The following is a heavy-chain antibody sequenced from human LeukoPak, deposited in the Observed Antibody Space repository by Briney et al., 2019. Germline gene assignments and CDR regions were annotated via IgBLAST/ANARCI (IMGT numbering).Heavy chain of an antibody. D-gene: IGHD2-2*01. Sequence: KAGGSLRLSCAASGFTFSDYYMSWIRQSPGKGQQVVSYISSSGSTIYYADSVKGRFTISRDNAKNSLYLQMNSLRAEDTAVYYCVRKFAQPGDYWGQGTLVTVSS. J-gene: IGHJ4*02. CDR2: ISSSGSTI. V-gene: IGHV3-11*01. CDR1: GFTFSDYY. CDR3: VRKFAQPGDY.